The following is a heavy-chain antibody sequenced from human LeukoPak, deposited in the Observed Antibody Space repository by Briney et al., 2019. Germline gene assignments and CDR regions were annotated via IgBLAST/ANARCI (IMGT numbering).Heavy chain of an antibody. CDR1: GFTFSSYG. CDR3: ARTNLFVNTAVNDAFDV. V-gene: IGHV3-33*01. D-gene: IGHD5-18*01. CDR2: IRYDGSDK. Sequence: PGGSLRLSCAASGFTFSSYGMRWVRQAPGKGLEWVAVIRYDGSDKYYADSVKGRFTISRDNSKSTLYLQMSSLRAEDTAVYYCARTNLFVNTAVNDAFDVWGQGTMVIVSS. J-gene: IGHJ3*01.